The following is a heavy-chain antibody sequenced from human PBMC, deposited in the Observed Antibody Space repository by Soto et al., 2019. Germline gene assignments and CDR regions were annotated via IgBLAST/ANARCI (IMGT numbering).Heavy chain of an antibody. CDR2: ISAYNGNT. CDR1: GYTFTSYG. CDR3: ARVEFSSRPPVTIFGVVTYRENHNWFDP. D-gene: IGHD3-3*01. Sequence: GASVKVSCKASGYTFTSYGISWVRQAPGQGLEWMGWISAYNGNTNYAQKLQGRVTMTTDTSTSTAYTELRSLRSDDTAVYYCARVEFSSRPPVTIFGVVTYRENHNWFDPWGQGTLVTVSS. V-gene: IGHV1-18*01. J-gene: IGHJ5*02.